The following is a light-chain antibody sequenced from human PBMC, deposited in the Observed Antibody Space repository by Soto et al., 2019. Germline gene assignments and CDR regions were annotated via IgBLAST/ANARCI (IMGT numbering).Light chain of an antibody. CDR2: LGS. J-gene: IGKJ1*01. V-gene: IGKV2-28*01. CDR3: MQALPTWT. CDR1: QSLLHSNGYNY. Sequence: DFVMTQSPLSLPVTPGEPASISCRSSQSLLHSNGYNYLDWYLQKPGQSPQLLIYLGSNRASGVPDRFSGSGSGTDFTLKISRVEAEDVGVYYCMQALPTWTFGQGTKVEIK.